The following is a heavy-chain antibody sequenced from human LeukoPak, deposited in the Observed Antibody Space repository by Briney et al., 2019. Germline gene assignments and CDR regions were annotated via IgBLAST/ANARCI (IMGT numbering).Heavy chain of an antibody. CDR2: ISGSDGST. Sequence: PGGSLRLSCAASGFTFRKYVMNWVRQAPEKGPEWVSGISGSDGSTYYADSVKGRFIISRDNSKNTLYLQMNSLRAEDTAVYYCAILWGFLEWLSNFDSWGQGTLVTVSS. CDR3: AILWGFLEWLSNFDS. J-gene: IGHJ4*02. V-gene: IGHV3-23*01. D-gene: IGHD3-3*01. CDR1: GFTFRKYV.